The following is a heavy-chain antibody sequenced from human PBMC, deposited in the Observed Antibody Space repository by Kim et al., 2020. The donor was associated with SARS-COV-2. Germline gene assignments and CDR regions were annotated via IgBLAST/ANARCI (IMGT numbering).Heavy chain of an antibody. CDR3: AKDRPHYSGSYVNVGGVGPTEYYYYGMDV. J-gene: IGHJ6*02. CDR1: GFTFSSYA. V-gene: IGHV3-23*01. CDR2: ISGSGGST. Sequence: GGSLRLSCAASGFTFSSYAMSWVRQAPGKGLEWVSAISGSGGSTYYADSVKGRFTISRDNSKNTLYLQMNSLRAEDTAVYYCAKDRPHYSGSYVNVGGVGPTEYYYYGMDVWGQGTTVTVSS. D-gene: IGHD1-26*01.